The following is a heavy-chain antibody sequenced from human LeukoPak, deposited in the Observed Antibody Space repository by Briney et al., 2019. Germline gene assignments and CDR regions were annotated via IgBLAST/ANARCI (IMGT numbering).Heavy chain of an antibody. D-gene: IGHD3-10*01. CDR3: ARVRWFGEGDRFDY. J-gene: IGHJ4*02. Sequence: ASVKVSCKVSGYTLTELSMHWVRQAPGKGLEWMGGFDPEDGETIYAQKFQGRVTMTRDTSTSTVYMELSSLRSEDTAVYYCARVRWFGEGDRFDYWGQGTLVTVSS. CDR1: GYTLTELS. CDR2: FDPEDGET. V-gene: IGHV1-24*01.